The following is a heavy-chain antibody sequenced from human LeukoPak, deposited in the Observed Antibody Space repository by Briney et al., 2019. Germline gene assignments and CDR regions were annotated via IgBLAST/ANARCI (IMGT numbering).Heavy chain of an antibody. CDR3: TKGVLGAGSLLEYFQH. V-gene: IGHV3-23*01. CDR1: GFAFRYYD. J-gene: IGHJ1*01. Sequence: GGPLRHSRAASGFAFRYYDMIWVRPAPGRGREWVSGITADCSGAYYADSVKGRFTVSRDNSKSTVFLQMNSLRGEDAAIYYCTKGVLGAGSLLEYFQHWGQGTLVTVSS. D-gene: IGHD3-10*01. CDR2: ITADCSGA.